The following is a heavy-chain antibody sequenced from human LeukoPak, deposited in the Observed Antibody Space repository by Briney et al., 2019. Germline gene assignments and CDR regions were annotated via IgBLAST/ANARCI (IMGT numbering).Heavy chain of an antibody. Sequence: PSETLSLTCTVSGVSISSYYWTWIRQSPGKRLEWIGYRYSSGSANYNPSLGSRVTISIDASKNQFSLKLSSVTAADTAVYYCAREGGYYDFWSGHSRTDAFDIWGQGTMVTVSS. J-gene: IGHJ3*02. CDR2: RYSSGSA. V-gene: IGHV4-59*01. CDR1: GVSISSYY. D-gene: IGHD3-3*01. CDR3: AREGGYYDFWSGHSRTDAFDI.